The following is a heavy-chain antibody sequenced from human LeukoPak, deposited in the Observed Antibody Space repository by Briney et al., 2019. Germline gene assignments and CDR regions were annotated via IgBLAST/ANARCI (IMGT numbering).Heavy chain of an antibody. Sequence: GGSLRLSCAASGFTFSSYAMSWVRQAPGKGLEWVSAISGSGGSTYYADSVKGRFTISRDNSKNTLYLQMNSLRAEDTAVYYCARGGYYYDSSGAFDIWGQGTTVTVSS. CDR2: ISGSGGST. CDR3: ARGGYYYDSSGAFDI. V-gene: IGHV3-23*01. J-gene: IGHJ3*02. CDR1: GFTFSSYA. D-gene: IGHD3-22*01.